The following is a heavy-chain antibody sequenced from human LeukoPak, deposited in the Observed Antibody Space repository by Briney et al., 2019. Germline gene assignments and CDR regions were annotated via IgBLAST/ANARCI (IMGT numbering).Heavy chain of an antibody. Sequence: PGGSLRLTCAASGVTFSTYAMSWVRQAPGKGLEWVSGISDSGGRTYYADSVKGRFTISRDNSRNTLFLQMNSRRAEDTALYFCAKGGLRGYNAVFDYWGQGTLVTVSS. J-gene: IGHJ4*02. CDR2: ISDSGGRT. CDR1: GVTFSTYA. CDR3: AKGGLRGYNAVFDY. V-gene: IGHV3-23*01. D-gene: IGHD5-24*01.